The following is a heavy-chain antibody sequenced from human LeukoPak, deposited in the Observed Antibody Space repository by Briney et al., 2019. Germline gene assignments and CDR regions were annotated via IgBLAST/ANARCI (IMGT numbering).Heavy chain of an antibody. CDR3: GSRRTAMFGVIKGPIDY. CDR1: GGSFSDYY. J-gene: IGHJ4*02. CDR2: INHSGSP. V-gene: IGHV4-34*01. D-gene: IGHD3-3*01. Sequence: SETLSLTCAVYGGSFSDYYWTWIRQPPGKGLEWIGEINHSGSPNNNPTLKSRVSISFDTSKNQFSLKLTSVTAADTAVYYCGSRRTAMFGVIKGPIDYWGQGTLVTVSS.